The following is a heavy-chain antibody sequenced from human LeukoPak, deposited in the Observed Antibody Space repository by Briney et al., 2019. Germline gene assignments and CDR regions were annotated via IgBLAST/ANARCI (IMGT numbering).Heavy chain of an antibody. J-gene: IGHJ4*02. Sequence: GGSMRLSCAASGFTFSSYWMSWVRQAPGKGLEWVANIKQDGSEKYYVDSVKGRFTISRNNAKNSLYLQMNSLRADDTAVYYCARAYSSGWYDYWGQGTLVTVSS. CDR3: ARAYSSGWYDY. CDR2: IKQDGSEK. V-gene: IGHV3-7*01. D-gene: IGHD6-19*01. CDR1: GFTFSSYW.